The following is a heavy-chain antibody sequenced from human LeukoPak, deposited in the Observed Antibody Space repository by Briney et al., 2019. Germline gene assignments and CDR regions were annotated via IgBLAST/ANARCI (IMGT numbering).Heavy chain of an antibody. CDR2: ISAYNGNT. V-gene: IGHV1-18*01. Sequence: GASVKVSCKAPGYTFTSYGISWVRQAPGQGLEWMGWISAYNGNTNYAQKLQGRVTMTTDTSTSTAYMELRSLRSDDTAVYYCARVGYCTNGVCYDAFDIWGQGTMVTVSS. CDR3: ARVGYCTNGVCYDAFDI. D-gene: IGHD2-8*01. J-gene: IGHJ3*02. CDR1: GYTFTSYG.